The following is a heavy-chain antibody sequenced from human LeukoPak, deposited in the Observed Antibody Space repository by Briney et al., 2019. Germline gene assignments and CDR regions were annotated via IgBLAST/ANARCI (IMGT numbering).Heavy chain of an antibody. Sequence: PGGSLRLSCVASGFTFSSYSMNWVRQAPGKGLEWVSSISSSSSYIYYADSVKGRFTISRDNAKNSLYLQMNSLRAEDTAVYYCARAGYYDSGSGRYFDYWGQGTLVTVSS. J-gene: IGHJ4*02. D-gene: IGHD3-10*01. CDR2: ISSSSSYI. CDR1: GFTFSSYS. V-gene: IGHV3-21*01. CDR3: ARAGYYDSGSGRYFDY.